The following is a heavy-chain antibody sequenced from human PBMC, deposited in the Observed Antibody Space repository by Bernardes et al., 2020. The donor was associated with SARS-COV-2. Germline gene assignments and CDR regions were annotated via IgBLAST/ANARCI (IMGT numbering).Heavy chain of an antibody. Sequence: ASVKVSCKASGYTFTGYYMHWVRQAPGQGLEWMGWINPNSGGTNYAQKFQGRVTMTRDTSISTAYMELGSLRSDDTAMYYCARDLGVIVLPPNTANFDCWGQGTLVTVSS. CDR3: ARDLGVIVLPPNTANFDC. J-gene: IGHJ4*02. D-gene: IGHD3-10*01. V-gene: IGHV1-2*02. CDR1: GYTFTGYY. CDR2: INPNSGGT.